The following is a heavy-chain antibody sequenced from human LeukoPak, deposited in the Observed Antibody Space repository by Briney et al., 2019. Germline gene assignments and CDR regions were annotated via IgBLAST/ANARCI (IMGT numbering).Heavy chain of an antibody. Sequence: ASVTVSCTASGYTSTSYYMHWVRQAPGQGLEWMGIINPSGGSTSYAQKFQGRVTMTRDMSTSTVYMELSSLRSEDTAVYYCARDGSVDGSYDWFDPWGQGTLVTVSS. V-gene: IGHV1-46*01. CDR1: GYTSTSYY. J-gene: IGHJ5*02. D-gene: IGHD1-26*01. CDR2: INPSGGST. CDR3: ARDGSVDGSYDWFDP.